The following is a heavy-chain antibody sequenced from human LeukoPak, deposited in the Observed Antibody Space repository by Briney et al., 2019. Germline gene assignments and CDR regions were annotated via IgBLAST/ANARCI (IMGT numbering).Heavy chain of an antibody. CDR1: GFTFSSYG. Sequence: GGSLRLSCAASGFTFSSYGMHWVRQAPGKGLEWVAVISYDGSNKYYADSVKGRFTISRDNSKNTLYLQMNSLRAEDTAVYYCANLNWNPRYYFDYWGQGTLVTVSS. CDR3: ANLNWNPRYYFDY. V-gene: IGHV3-30*18. CDR2: ISYDGSNK. J-gene: IGHJ4*02. D-gene: IGHD1-1*01.